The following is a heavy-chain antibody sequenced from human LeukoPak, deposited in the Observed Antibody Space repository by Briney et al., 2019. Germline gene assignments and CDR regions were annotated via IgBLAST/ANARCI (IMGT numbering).Heavy chain of an antibody. CDR1: GYTFTSYG. J-gene: IGHJ4*02. V-gene: IGHV1-18*01. CDR2: ISAYNGNT. CDR3: ARDLAVAGALHFDY. D-gene: IGHD6-19*01. Sequence: GASVKVSCKASGYTFTSYGISWVRQAPGQGLEWMGWISAYNGNTNYAQKLQGRVTMTTDTSTSTAYMELRSLRSDDATVYYCARDLAVAGALHFDYWGQGTLVTVSS.